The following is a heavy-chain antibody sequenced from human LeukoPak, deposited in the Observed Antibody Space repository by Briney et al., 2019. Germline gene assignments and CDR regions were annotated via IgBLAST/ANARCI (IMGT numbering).Heavy chain of an antibody. CDR2: ISYDGSNK. CDR1: GFTFSSYA. V-gene: IGHV3-30-3*01. D-gene: IGHD4-11*01. J-gene: IGHJ4*02. CDR3: SRGYGNYGY. Sequence: GGSLRLSCAASGFTFSSYAMHWVRQAPGKGPEWVAVISYDGSNKYYADSVKGRFTISRDNAKNSLYLQMNSLRAEDTAVYYCSRGYGNYGYWGQGTLVTVS.